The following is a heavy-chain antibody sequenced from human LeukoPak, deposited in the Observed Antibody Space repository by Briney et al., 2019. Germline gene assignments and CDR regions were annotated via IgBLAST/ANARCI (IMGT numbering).Heavy chain of an antibody. Sequence: SETLSLTCTVSGGSISSYYWSWIRQPPGKGLEWIAYISDIGSINYNPSHKSRVTISLDTSKNQFSLKLSSVTAADTAVYYCARDLYSSGWAAPWFDPWGQGTLVTVSS. CDR2: ISDIGSI. V-gene: IGHV4-59*12. CDR1: GGSISSYY. CDR3: ARDLYSSGWAAPWFDP. J-gene: IGHJ5*02. D-gene: IGHD6-19*01.